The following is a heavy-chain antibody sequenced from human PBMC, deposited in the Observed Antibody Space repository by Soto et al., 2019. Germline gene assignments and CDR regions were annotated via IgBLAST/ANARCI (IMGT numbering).Heavy chain of an antibody. D-gene: IGHD3-10*01. V-gene: IGHV1-69*13. CDR2: IIPIFGTA. Sequence: GASVKVSCTASGGTFSSYAISWVRQAPGQGLEWMGGIIPIFGTANYAQKFQGRVTITADESTSTAYMELSSLRSEDTAVYYCARVGVEDTYYYYYGMDVWGQGTTVTVSS. J-gene: IGHJ6*02. CDR1: GGTFSSYA. CDR3: ARVGVEDTYYYYYGMDV.